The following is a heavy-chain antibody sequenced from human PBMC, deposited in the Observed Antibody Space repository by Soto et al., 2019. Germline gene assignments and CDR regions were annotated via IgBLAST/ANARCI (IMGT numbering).Heavy chain of an antibody. CDR3: ARAELDYSSGWYDTPY. V-gene: IGHV3-21*01. CDR2: ISSSSSYI. Sequence: GGSLRLSCAASGFTFSSYSMNWVRQAPGKGLEWVSSISSSSSYIYYADSVKGRFTISRDNAKNSLYLQMNSLRAEDTAVYYCARAELDYSSGWYDTPYWGQGTLVTVSS. D-gene: IGHD6-19*01. J-gene: IGHJ4*02. CDR1: GFTFSSYS.